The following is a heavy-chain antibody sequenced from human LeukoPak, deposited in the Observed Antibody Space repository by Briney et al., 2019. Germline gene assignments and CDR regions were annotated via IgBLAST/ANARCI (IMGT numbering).Heavy chain of an antibody. CDR1: GYTFTSYD. J-gene: IGHJ4*02. V-gene: IGHV1-8*01. D-gene: IGHD3-10*01. CDR2: MNPNSGNT. CDR3: ARGLDLIGGSGSYSDY. Sequence: ASVKVSCKASGYTFTSYDINWVRQATGQGLEWMGWMNPNSGNTGYAQKFQGRVTMTRNTSISTVYMELSSLRSEDTAVYYCARGLDLIGGSGSYSDYWGQGTLVTVSS.